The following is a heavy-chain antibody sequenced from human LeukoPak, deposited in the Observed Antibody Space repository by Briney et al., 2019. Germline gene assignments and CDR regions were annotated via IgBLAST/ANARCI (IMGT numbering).Heavy chain of an antibody. D-gene: IGHD2-15*01. CDR2: ISSSGSTI. J-gene: IGHJ6*03. Sequence: PGGSLRLSCAASGFTFSDYYMSWIRQAPGKGLEWVSYISSSGSTIYYADSVKGRFTISRDNAKNSLYLQMNSLRAEDTAVYYCARDIEAYALGYYYYYMDVWGKGTTVTVSS. CDR1: GFTFSDYY. V-gene: IGHV3-11*04. CDR3: ARDIEAYALGYYYYYMDV.